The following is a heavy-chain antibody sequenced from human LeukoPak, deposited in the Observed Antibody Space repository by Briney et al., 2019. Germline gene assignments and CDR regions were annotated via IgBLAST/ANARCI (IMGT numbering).Heavy chain of an antibody. D-gene: IGHD3-16*01. CDR3: AKDRQGDYDYVWGSYHSIPPADY. CDR2: ISRSISTI. CDR1: GFTFSSYS. Sequence: GGSLRLSCAASGFTFSSYSMNWVRQAPGKGLEWVSYISRSISTIYYADSVKGRFTISRDNSKNTLYLQMNSLRAEDTAVYYCAKDRQGDYDYVWGSYHSIPPADYWGQGTLVTVSS. J-gene: IGHJ4*02. V-gene: IGHV3-48*01.